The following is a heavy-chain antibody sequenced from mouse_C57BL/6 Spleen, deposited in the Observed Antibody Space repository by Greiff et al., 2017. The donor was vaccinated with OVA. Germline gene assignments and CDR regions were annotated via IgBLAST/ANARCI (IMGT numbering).Heavy chain of an antibody. CDR1: GYTFTDYY. CDR2: INPNNGGT. V-gene: IGHV1-26*01. D-gene: IGHD2-5*01. CDR3: ASYSNPYYYAMDY. J-gene: IGHJ4*01. Sequence: VQLQQSGPELVKPGASVKISCKASGYTFTDYYMNWVKQSHGQSLEWIGDINPNNGGTSYNQKFKGKATLTVDKSSSTAYMELRSLTSEDSAVYYCASYSNPYYYAMDYWGQGTSVTVSS.